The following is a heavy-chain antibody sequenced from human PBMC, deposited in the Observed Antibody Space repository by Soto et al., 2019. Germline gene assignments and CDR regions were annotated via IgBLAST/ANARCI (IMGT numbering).Heavy chain of an antibody. J-gene: IGHJ5*02. CDR3: ARISSWYWFDP. CDR1: GGSISSYY. V-gene: IGHV4-59*08. Sequence: SETLSLTCTVSGGSISSYYWSWIRQPPGKGLEWIGYIYYSGSTNYNPSLKSRVTISVDTSKNQFSLKLSSVTAADTAVYYCARISSWYWFDPWGQGTLVTVSS. CDR2: IYYSGST. D-gene: IGHD6-13*01.